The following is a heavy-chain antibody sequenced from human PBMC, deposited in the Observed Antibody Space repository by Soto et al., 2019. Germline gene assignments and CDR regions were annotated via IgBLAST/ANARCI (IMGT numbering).Heavy chain of an antibody. J-gene: IGHJ4*02. CDR2: ISGSGGST. CDR1: GFTFSSYA. CDR3: AKGGDVVVPAAMNLRPHDY. V-gene: IGHV3-23*01. Sequence: EGSLRLSCAASGFTFSSYAMSWVRQAPGKGLEWVSAISGSGGSTYYADSVKGRFTISRDNSKNTLYLQMNSLRAEDTAVYYCAKGGDVVVPAAMNLRPHDYWGQGTLVTVSS. D-gene: IGHD2-2*01.